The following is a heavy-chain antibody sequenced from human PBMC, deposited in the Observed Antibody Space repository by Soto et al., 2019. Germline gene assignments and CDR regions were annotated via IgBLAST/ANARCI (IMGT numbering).Heavy chain of an antibody. Sequence: QVQLVQSGAEVKKSGSSVKVSCKASGGTFSSYTITWVRQAPGQGLEWMGRIIPILGIANYAQKFQGRVTITADKSTGTAYIELSSLRSEDTAVYYCLNIPHYWGQGTLVTVSS. CDR3: LNIPHY. J-gene: IGHJ4*02. CDR1: GGTFSSYT. V-gene: IGHV1-69*02. CDR2: IIPILGIA.